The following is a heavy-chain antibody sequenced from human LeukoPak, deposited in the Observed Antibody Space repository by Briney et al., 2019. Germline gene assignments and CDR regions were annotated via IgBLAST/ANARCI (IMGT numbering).Heavy chain of an antibody. CDR2: TNHSGST. V-gene: IGHV4-34*01. CDR1: GGSFSGYY. Sequence: SETLSLTCAVYGGSFSGYYWSWIRQPPGKGLEWIGETNHSGSTNYNPSLKSRVTISVDTSKNQFSLKLSSVTAADTAVYYCAYTYDFWSGYHFDYWGQGTLVTVSS. CDR3: AYTYDFWSGYHFDY. J-gene: IGHJ4*02. D-gene: IGHD3-3*01.